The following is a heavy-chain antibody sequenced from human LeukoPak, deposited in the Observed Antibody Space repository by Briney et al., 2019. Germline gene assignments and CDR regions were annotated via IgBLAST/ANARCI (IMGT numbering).Heavy chain of an antibody. D-gene: IGHD3-3*01. CDR3: ARDPYDFWSGWVRVGGMDV. V-gene: IGHV3-48*01. CDR2: ISSSSSTI. J-gene: IGHJ6*02. Sequence: TGGSLRLSCAASGFTFSSYSMNWVRQAPGKGLEWVSYISSSSSTIYYADSVKGRFTISRDNAKNSLYLQMNSLRAEDTAVYYCARDPYDFWSGWVRVGGMDVWGQGTTVTVSS. CDR1: GFTFSSYS.